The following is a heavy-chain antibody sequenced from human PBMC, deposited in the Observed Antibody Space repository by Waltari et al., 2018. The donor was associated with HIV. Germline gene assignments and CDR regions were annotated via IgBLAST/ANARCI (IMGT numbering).Heavy chain of an antibody. J-gene: IGHJ4*02. V-gene: IGHV4-39*07. CDR2: IYYSGST. CDR1: GGSISSSSYY. Sequence: QLQLQESGPGLVKPSETLSLTCTVSGGSISSSSYYWGWIRQPPGKGLEWIGSIYYSGSTYYNPSLKSRGTISVDTAKNQFSLKLSSVTAADTAVYYCARSIYDILTGYRYFDYWGQGTLVTVSS. D-gene: IGHD3-9*01. CDR3: ARSIYDILTGYRYFDY.